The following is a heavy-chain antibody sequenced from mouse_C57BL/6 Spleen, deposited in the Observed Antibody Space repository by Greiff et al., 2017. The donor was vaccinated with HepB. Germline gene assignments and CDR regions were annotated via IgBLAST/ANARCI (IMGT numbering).Heavy chain of an antibody. Sequence: AGLVQPNGSLNLSCAASGFTFIPYALHWVRQAPGKGWEWVARIRSKCSNYATYYADSVNDRFTIFRYDSQSMLYMQINNLTTEDTAMYYCVREQTGYSSDIDYWGQGTTLTVSS. CDR3: VREQTGYSSDIDY. CDR2: IRSKCSNYAT. J-gene: IGHJ2*01. CDR1: GFTFIPYA. V-gene: IGHV10-3*01. D-gene: IGHD1-2*01.